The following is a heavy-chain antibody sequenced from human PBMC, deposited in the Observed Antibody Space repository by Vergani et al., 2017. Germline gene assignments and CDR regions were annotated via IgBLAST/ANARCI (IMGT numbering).Heavy chain of an antibody. Sequence: EVMLVPSGAEVKKPGESLKISCKSSESSFISNEIAWVRQMSGKGLQWMGNINPIDSKIAYSPSFQGQAIMSLDKSITTAYLQWRSLKASDTAIYYCTRHVPCGDGACLHFDHWGQGTQVTVSS. CDR3: TRHVPCGDGACLHFDH. J-gene: IGHJ4*02. D-gene: IGHD2-21*01. CDR1: ESSFISNE. CDR2: INPIDSKI. V-gene: IGHV5-51*01.